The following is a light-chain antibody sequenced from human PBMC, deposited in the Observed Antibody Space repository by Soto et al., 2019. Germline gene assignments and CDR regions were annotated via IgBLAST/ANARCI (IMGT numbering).Light chain of an antibody. V-gene: IGLV2-23*01. CDR2: EGT. CDR1: SSDVGSYNL. J-gene: IGLJ1*01. Sequence: LTHPASVSGSPGQSITISCTGTSSDVGSYNLVSWYQQHPGKVPQLMIYEGTKRPSGVSNRFSGSKSGNTASLTISGLQAEDEADYYCCSYARGSTYVFGTGTKVTVL. CDR3: CSYARGSTYV.